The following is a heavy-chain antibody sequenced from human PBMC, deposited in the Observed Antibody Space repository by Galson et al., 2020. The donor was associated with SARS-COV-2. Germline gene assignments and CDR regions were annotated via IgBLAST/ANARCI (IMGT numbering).Heavy chain of an antibody. Sequence: GGSLRLSCAASGFTFSSYSMNWVRQAPGKGLEWVSSISSSSSYIYYADSVKGRFTITSDNAKNSLYLQMNSLRAEETAVYYCARDRDYGGLNSFFDYWGQGTLVTVSS. CDR2: ISSSSSYI. J-gene: IGHJ4*02. V-gene: IGHV3-21*01. CDR3: ARDRDYGGLNSFFDY. D-gene: IGHD4-17*01. CDR1: GFTFSSYS.